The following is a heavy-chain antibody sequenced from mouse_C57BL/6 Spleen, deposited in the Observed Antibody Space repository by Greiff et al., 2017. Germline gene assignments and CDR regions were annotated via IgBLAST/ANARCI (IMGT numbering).Heavy chain of an antibody. CDR1: GYTFTSYW. CDR3: ARGDSSGYDAMDY. CDR2: IDPSDSYT. V-gene: IGHV1-59*01. Sequence: QVQLQQPGAELVRPGTSVKLSCKASGYTFTSYWMHWVKQRPGQGLEWIGVIDPSDSYTNYNQQFKGKATLTVDTSSSTAYMQLSSLTSEDSAVYYCARGDSSGYDAMDYWGQGTSVTVSS. J-gene: IGHJ4*01. D-gene: IGHD3-2*02.